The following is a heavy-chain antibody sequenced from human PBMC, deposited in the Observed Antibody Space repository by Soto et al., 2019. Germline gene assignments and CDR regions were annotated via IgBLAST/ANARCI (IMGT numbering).Heavy chain of an antibody. J-gene: IGHJ4*02. CDR2: IKHSGIT. Sequence: SETLSLTCAVYGGSFSGYYWSWIRQPLGKGLEWIGEIKHSGITNYNPSLKSRVTISADTSKNQFSLKLSSVTAADTAVYYCAKGKHPDYWGQGTLVTVSS. CDR3: AKGKHPDY. V-gene: IGHV4-34*01. CDR1: GGSFSGYY.